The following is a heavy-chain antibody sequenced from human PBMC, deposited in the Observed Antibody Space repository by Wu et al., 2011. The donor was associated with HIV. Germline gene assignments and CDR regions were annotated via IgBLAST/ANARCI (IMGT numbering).Heavy chain of an antibody. Sequence: QVQLVQSGTEGEEAWVLGEGLLQGFWRHFSSYVLTWVRQAPGQGLEWLGRVIPIFGTTNYAQKFQGRVTITADKSTSTAYMELSSLRSEDTAMYYCARDFGGDGDSWGQGTLVTVSS. CDR2: VIPIFGTT. CDR1: RHFSSYV. D-gene: IGHD2-21*01. V-gene: IGHV1-69*06. CDR3: ARDFGGDGDS. J-gene: IGHJ4*02.